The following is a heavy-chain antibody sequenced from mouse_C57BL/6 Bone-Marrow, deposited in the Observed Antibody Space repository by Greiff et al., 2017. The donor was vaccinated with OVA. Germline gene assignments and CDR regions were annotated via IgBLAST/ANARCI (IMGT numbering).Heavy chain of an antibody. D-gene: IGHD1-1*01. CDR3: AKTLIYYYGPWFAY. CDR2: IWGDGST. Sequence: VKLVESGPGLVAPSQSLSITCTVSGFSLTSYGVSWVRQPPGKGLEWLGVIWGDGSTNYHSALISRLSISKDNSKSQVFLKLNSLQTDDTATYYCAKTLIYYYGPWFAYWGQGTLVTVSA. CDR1: GFSLTSYG. V-gene: IGHV2-3*01. J-gene: IGHJ3*01.